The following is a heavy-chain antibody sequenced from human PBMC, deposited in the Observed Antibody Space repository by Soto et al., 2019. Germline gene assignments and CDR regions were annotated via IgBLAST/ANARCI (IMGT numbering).Heavy chain of an antibody. Sequence: PGGSLRLSCAASGFTFSSYAMSWVRQAPGKGLEWVSAISGSGGSTYYADSVKGRFTISRDNSKNTLYLQMNSLRAEDTAVYYCAKAPFGVVIIPSPYFDYWGQGTLVTVSS. J-gene: IGHJ4*02. CDR2: ISGSGGST. CDR3: AKAPFGVVIIPSPYFDY. D-gene: IGHD3-3*01. CDR1: GFTFSSYA. V-gene: IGHV3-23*01.